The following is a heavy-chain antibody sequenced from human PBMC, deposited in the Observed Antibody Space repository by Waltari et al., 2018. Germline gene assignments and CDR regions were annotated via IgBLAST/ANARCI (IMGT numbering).Heavy chain of an antibody. D-gene: IGHD6-19*01. CDR2: INHSGST. CDR3: ARRREQWLVRGAFDY. J-gene: IGHJ4*02. V-gene: IGHV4-34*09. Sequence: QVQLQESGPGLVKPSQTLSLTCTVSGGSFSGYYWSWIRQPPGKGLEWIGEINHSGSTNYNPSLKSRVTISVDTSKNQFSLKLSSVTAADTAVYYCARRREQWLVRGAFDYWGQGTLVTVSS. CDR1: GGSFSGYY.